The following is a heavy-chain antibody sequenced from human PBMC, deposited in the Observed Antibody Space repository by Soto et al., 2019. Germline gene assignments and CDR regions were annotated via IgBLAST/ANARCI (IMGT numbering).Heavy chain of an antibody. Sequence: QVQLVESGGGVVQPGRSLRLSCAASGFTFSNYNMNWVRQAPGKGLEWVTLISYNGIITYYADSVKGRFAVSRDNSQNTLYLRMDSLTAEDTALYYCARSGGSTSPATRYFEYWGQGTLVTVSS. J-gene: IGHJ4*02. CDR1: GFTFSNYN. V-gene: IGHV3-30*09. CDR2: ISYNGIIT. D-gene: IGHD3-16*01. CDR3: ARSGGSTSPATRYFEY.